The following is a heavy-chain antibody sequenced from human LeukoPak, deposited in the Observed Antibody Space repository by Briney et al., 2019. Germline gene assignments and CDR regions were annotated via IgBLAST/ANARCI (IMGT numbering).Heavy chain of an antibody. CDR2: ISYDGSNK. CDR1: GFTFSSYG. V-gene: IGHV3-30*18. CDR3: AKPYYCSSTSCGPYFDY. J-gene: IGHJ4*02. D-gene: IGHD2-2*01. Sequence: GGSLRLSCAASGFTFSSYGMHWVRQAPGKGLEWVAVISYDGSNKYYAHSVKGRLPISRDNSKNTLYLQMNSLRAEDTAVYYCAKPYYCSSTSCGPYFDYWGQGTLVTVSS.